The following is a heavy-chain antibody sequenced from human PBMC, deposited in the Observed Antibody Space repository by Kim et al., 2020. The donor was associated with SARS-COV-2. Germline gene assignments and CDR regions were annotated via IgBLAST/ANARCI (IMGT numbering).Heavy chain of an antibody. J-gene: IGHJ4*02. Sequence: NYNPPLQSRVTISVDTSKNPFSLKLSSVTAADTAVYYCARGYSYGMLLRYWGQGTLVTVSS. CDR3: ARGYSYGMLLRY. D-gene: IGHD5-18*01. V-gene: IGHV4-59*09.